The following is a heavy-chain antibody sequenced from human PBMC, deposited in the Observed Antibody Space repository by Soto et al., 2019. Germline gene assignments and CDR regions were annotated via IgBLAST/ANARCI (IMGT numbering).Heavy chain of an antibody. CDR3: AGGCSFYNSGWYGGFDY. J-gene: IGHJ4*02. D-gene: IGHD6-19*01. CDR2: IWYDGSEK. V-gene: IGHV3-33*01. CDR1: GFSFSTYG. Sequence: QVQLVESGGGVVQPGRSLRLSCAASGFSFSTYGMHWVRQAPGKGLEWLAVIWYDGSEKYYADSAKGRFTISRDNPKNTLYLQVNSLRAEDTAVYYCAGGCSFYNSGWYGGFDYWGQGALVTVSS.